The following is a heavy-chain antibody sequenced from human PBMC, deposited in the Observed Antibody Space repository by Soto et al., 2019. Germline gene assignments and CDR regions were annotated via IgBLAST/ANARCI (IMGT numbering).Heavy chain of an antibody. Sequence: PSWTLALTCTVSGGSISSGGYYCSLIRQHQGKGLEWIGYIYYSGSTYYNPSLNIRLTISVDTSKNQFSLKLSSVTAADTAVYYCARERGDFYSNYGYFDYWGQGTLVTVSS. CDR1: GGSISSGGYY. D-gene: IGHD4-4*01. CDR3: ARERGDFYSNYGYFDY. J-gene: IGHJ4*02. V-gene: IGHV4-31*03. CDR2: IYYSGST.